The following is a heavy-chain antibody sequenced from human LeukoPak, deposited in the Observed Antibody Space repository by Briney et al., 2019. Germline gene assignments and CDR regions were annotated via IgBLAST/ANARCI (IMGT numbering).Heavy chain of an antibody. CDR1: GYTFTSYG. J-gene: IGHJ4*02. V-gene: IGHV1-18*01. CDR3: ATSTVTTVSLGY. D-gene: IGHD4-17*01. CDR2: ISAYNGNT. Sequence: ASVKVSCKASGYTFTSYGISWVRQAPGQGLEWMGWISAYNGNTNYAQKLQGRVTMTTDTSTSTAYMELSSLGSEDTAVYYCATSTVTTVSLGYWGQGTLVTVSS.